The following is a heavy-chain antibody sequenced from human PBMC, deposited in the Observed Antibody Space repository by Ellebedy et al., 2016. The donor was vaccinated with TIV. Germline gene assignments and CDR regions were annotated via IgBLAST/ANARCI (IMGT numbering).Heavy chain of an antibody. D-gene: IGHD2-15*01. CDR1: GDSISGYY. V-gene: IGHV4-59*08. CDR3: ARAHPSAYSLFDH. CDR2: VYYTGNT. J-gene: IGHJ4*02. Sequence: MPSETLSLTCSVSGDSISGYYYSWVRQPPGKGLEWIGYVYYTGNTNYNPSLKSRVTISVDTSKNQFSLTLTSVTATDTAVYYCARAHPSAYSLFDHWGQGILVTVSS.